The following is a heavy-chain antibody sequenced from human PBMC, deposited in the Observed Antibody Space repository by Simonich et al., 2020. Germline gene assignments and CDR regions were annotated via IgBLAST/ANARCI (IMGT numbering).Heavy chain of an antibody. CDR1: GFTFSSYW. Sequence: EVQLVESGGGLVQPGGSLRLSCAASGFTFSSYWMSWVRQAPGKGLGWVANIKQDGSEKYYVDSVKGRFTSSRDNAKNSLYLQMNSLRVEDTAVYYCARDGLGTAYYYYMDVWGKGTTVTVSS. CDR3: ARDGLGTAYYYYMDV. J-gene: IGHJ6*03. V-gene: IGHV3-7*01. CDR2: IKQDGSEK. D-gene: IGHD7-27*01.